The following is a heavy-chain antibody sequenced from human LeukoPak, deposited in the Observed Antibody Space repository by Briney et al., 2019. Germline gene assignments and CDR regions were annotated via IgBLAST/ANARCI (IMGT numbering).Heavy chain of an antibody. CDR3: ARHGPYSSGWYIDHFDY. J-gene: IGHJ4*02. D-gene: IGHD6-19*01. V-gene: IGHV4-59*08. CDR2: IYYSGSI. Sequence: SETLSLTCTVSGGSISSYYWNWIRQPPGKGLEWIGYIYYSGSINYNPSLKSRVTISVDTSKNQFSLKLSSVTAADTAVYYCARHGPYSSGWYIDHFDYWGQGTLVTVSS. CDR1: GGSISSYY.